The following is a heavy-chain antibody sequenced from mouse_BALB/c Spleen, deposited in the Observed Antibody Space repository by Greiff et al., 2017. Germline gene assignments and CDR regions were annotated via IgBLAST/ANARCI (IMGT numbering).Heavy chain of an antibody. CDR2: IRSKSNNYAT. CDR3: VRHRNYGYEGAMDY. D-gene: IGHD1-2*01. J-gene: IGHJ4*01. Sequence: EVMLVESGGGLVQPKGSLKLSCAASGFTFNTYAMNWVRQAPGKGLEWVARIRSKSNNYATYYADSVKDRFTISRDDSQSMLYLQMNNLKTEDTAMYYCVRHRNYGYEGAMDYWGQGTSVTVSS. CDR1: GFTFNTYA. V-gene: IGHV10-1*02.